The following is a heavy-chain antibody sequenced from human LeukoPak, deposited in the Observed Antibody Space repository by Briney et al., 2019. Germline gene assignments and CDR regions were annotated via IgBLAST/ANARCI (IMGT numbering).Heavy chain of an antibody. V-gene: IGHV3-23*01. CDR3: TTEGGSWD. J-gene: IGHJ4*02. CDR1: GFPFSDYS. D-gene: IGHD1-26*01. CDR2: ISGSGGTT. Sequence: GGSLRLSCTASGFPFSDYSMSWVRQAPGKGLEWVSIISGSGGTTYYADSVKRRFTISRDNSKNTLYLQMNSLRAEDTAVYYCTTEGGSWDWGQGTLVTVSS.